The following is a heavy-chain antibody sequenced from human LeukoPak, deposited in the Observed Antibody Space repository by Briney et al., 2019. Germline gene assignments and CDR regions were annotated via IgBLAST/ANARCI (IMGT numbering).Heavy chain of an antibody. D-gene: IGHD3-3*01. J-gene: IGHJ5*02. V-gene: IGHV4-30-4*08. Sequence: SQTLSLTCTVSDGSISSGDYYWSWIRQPPGKGLEWIGYIYYSGSTYYNPSLKSRVTISVDTSKNQFSLKLSSVTAADTAVYYCASTISTSPGWFDPWGQGTLVIVSS. CDR1: DGSISSGDYY. CDR3: ASTISTSPGWFDP. CDR2: IYYSGST.